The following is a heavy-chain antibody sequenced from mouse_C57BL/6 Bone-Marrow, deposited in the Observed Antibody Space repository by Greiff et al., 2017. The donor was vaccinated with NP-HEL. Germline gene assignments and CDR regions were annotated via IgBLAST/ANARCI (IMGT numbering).Heavy chain of an antibody. V-gene: IGHV1-26*01. CDR3: ARATDYDYDGAMDY. CDR1: GYTFTDYY. Sequence: VHVKQSGPELVKPGASVKISCKASGYTFTDYYVNWVKQSHGKSLEWIGDINPNNGGTSYNQKFKGKATLTVDKSSSTAYMELRSLTSEDSAVYYCARATDYDYDGAMDYWGQGTSVTVSS. D-gene: IGHD2-4*01. CDR2: INPNNGGT. J-gene: IGHJ4*01.